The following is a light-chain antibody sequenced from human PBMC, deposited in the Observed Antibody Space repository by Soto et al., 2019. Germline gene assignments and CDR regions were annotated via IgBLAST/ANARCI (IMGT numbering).Light chain of an antibody. CDR1: QSVSSY. J-gene: IGKJ4*01. CDR3: QQLSNGLPFT. V-gene: IGKV3-11*01. CDR2: DAS. Sequence: EIVWTLSPATLSLYPGERATLSCRASQSVSSYLAWYQQKPGQAPRLLIYDASNRATGIPARFSGSGSGTDFTLTISSLEPEDFAVYYCQQLSNGLPFTFGGGTKVDI.